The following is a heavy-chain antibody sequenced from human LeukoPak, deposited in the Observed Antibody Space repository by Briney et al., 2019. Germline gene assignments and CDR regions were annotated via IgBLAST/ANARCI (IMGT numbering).Heavy chain of an antibody. CDR2: ISGTGDST. V-gene: IGHV3-23*01. CDR3: ARESLLIAAPFDY. J-gene: IGHJ4*02. D-gene: IGHD6-6*01. Sequence: PGGTLRLSCAASGFTFSSYAITWVRQAPGRGLEWVSSISGTGDSTYYADSVKGRFTISRDNAKNSLYLQMNSLRAEDTAVYYCARESLLIAAPFDYWGQGTLVTVSS. CDR1: GFTFSSYA.